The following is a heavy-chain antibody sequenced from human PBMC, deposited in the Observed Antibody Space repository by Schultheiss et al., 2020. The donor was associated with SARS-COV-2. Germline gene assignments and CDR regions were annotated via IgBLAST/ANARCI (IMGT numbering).Heavy chain of an antibody. V-gene: IGHV4-59*12. CDR2: IYYSGST. CDR3: ARGGVGDIVVVPAAQYYYYGMDV. CDR1: GGSISSYY. J-gene: IGHJ6*02. D-gene: IGHD2-2*01. Sequence: SETLSLTCTVSGGSISSYYWSWIRQPPGKGLEWIGYIYYSGSTNYNPSLKSRVTISVDTSKNQFSLKLSSVTAADTAVYYCARGGVGDIVVVPAAQYYYYGMDVWGQGTTVTVSS.